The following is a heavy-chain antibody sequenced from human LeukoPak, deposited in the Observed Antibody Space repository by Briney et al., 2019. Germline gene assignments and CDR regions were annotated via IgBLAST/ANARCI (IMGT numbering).Heavy chain of an antibody. Sequence: SETLSLTCAVYGGSFSGYYWSWIRQPPGKGLEWIGEINHSGSTNYNPSLKSRVTISVDTSKNQFSLKLSSVTAADTAVYYCARGHYGDSTRDFDYWGQGTLVTVSS. CDR2: INHSGST. V-gene: IGHV4-34*01. D-gene: IGHD4-17*01. CDR3: ARGHYGDSTRDFDY. J-gene: IGHJ4*02. CDR1: GGSFSGYY.